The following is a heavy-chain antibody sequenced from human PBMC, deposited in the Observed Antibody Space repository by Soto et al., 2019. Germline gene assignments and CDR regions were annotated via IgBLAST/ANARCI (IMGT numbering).Heavy chain of an antibody. J-gene: IGHJ4*01. V-gene: IGHV3-23*01. CDR2: ISGSGGST. CDR3: AKVSSGGDY. CDR1: GLIFSNYV. Sequence: EVQLLESGGGLVQPGGSLRLSCAASGLIFSNYVMSWVRQAPGKGLEWVSGISGSGGSTYYADSVKGRFTISRDNSENTLYLQMNSLSVDATAVYFCAKVSSGGDYWGHGPRVTVSS. D-gene: IGHD6-19*01.